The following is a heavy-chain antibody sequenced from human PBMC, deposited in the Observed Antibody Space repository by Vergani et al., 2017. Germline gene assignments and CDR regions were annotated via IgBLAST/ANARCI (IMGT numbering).Heavy chain of an antibody. CDR3: ANTKYSSGWYGLSAFDI. J-gene: IGHJ3*02. V-gene: IGHV4-34*01. Sequence: QVQLQQWGAGLLKPSETLSLTCAVYGGSFSGYYWSWIRQPPGKGLEWIGEINHSGSTNYNPSLKSRVTISVDTSTNQFSLKLSSVTAADTAVYYCANTKYSSGWYGLSAFDIWGQGTMVTVSS. CDR1: GGSFSGYY. CDR2: INHSGST. D-gene: IGHD6-19*01.